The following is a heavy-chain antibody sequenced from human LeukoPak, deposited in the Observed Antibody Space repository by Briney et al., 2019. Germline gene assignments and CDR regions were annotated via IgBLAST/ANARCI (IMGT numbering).Heavy chain of an antibody. J-gene: IGHJ3*02. CDR2: ISAYNGDT. D-gene: IGHD2-2*01. V-gene: IGHV1-18*01. Sequence: ASVKVSCKASGYTFTTYGISWVRQAPGQGLEWMGWISAYNGDTNYAQKLQGRVTMTTDTSTGTAYMELRSLRSDDTAVYYCARRLGGSTYCDIWGQGTMVTVSS. CDR1: GYTFTTYG. CDR3: ARRLGGSTYCDI.